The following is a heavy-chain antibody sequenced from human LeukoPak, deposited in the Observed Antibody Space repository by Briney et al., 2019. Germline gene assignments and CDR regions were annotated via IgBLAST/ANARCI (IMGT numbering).Heavy chain of an antibody. CDR2: ISGYNGNT. CDR1: GYTFTSYS. V-gene: IGHV1-18*01. J-gene: IGHJ6*03. D-gene: IGHD4-17*01. CDR3: ARGPGENYYYYYMDV. Sequence: ASVKVSCKTSGYTFTSYSINWVRQAPGQGLEWMGWISGYNGNTNYAQKLQGRVTMTRNTSISTAYMELSSLRSEDTAVYYCARGPGENYYYYYMDVWGKGTTVTISS.